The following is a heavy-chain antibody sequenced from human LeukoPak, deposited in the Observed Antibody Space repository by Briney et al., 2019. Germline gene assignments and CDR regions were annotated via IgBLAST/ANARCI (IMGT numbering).Heavy chain of an antibody. CDR1: GGSITGCS. CDR3: ARVAQKLERIALASTSEWRPNWYFDL. J-gene: IGHJ2*01. V-gene: IGHV4-59*12. D-gene: IGHD6-19*01. CDR2: IYYNGDT. Sequence: PSETLSLTCSVSGGSITGCSWSWIRQTPGKGLEWIGYIYYNGDTHYNPSLNSRLSMSVDTPNKQFSLNLRSVTAADTAVFYCARVAQKLERIALASTSEWRPNWYFDLWGRGTLVTVSS.